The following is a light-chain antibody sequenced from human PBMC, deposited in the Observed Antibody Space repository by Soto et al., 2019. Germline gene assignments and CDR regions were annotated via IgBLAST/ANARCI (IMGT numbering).Light chain of an antibody. J-gene: IGKJ1*01. V-gene: IGKV3-20*01. CDR2: GAS. Sequence: EIVLTQSPGTLSLSPGEIATLSCSASQSVSSSYLAWYQQKPGQAPRLLIYGASSRATGIPDRFSGSGSGTDFTLTISRLEPEDFVVYYCQQYGSSPWTFGQGTKVDIK. CDR3: QQYGSSPWT. CDR1: QSVSSSY.